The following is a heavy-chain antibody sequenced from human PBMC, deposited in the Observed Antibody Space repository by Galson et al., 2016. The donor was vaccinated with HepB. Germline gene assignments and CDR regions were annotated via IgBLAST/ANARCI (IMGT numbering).Heavy chain of an antibody. D-gene: IGHD2-8*02. CDR2: LSGWGDHT. CDR1: GFTFSSYA. J-gene: IGHJ4*02. CDR3: GKDRGWWATDH. V-gene: IGHV3-23*01. Sequence: SLRLSCAASGFTFSSYAMYWVRQAPGKGLDWVSSLSGWGDHTYYADSVKGRFTISRDNSKNTVFLQMNSLRVDDTAIYYCGKDRGWWATDHWGQGTLVTVSS.